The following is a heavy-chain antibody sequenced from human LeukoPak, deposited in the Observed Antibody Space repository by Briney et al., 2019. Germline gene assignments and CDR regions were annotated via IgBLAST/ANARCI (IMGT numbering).Heavy chain of an antibody. CDR2: INPNSGTS. CDR3: ARVPKYYQLVRLGDYYYYGMDV. D-gene: IGHD3-16*01. CDR1: GYSFTNYG. Sequence: ASVKVSCKASGYSFTNYGINWVRQASGQGLEWVASINPNSGTSASAQSFQGRVTMTRNTSTTTVYMELSSLTSDDTAVYYCARVPKYYQLVRLGDYYYYGMDVWGQGTTVTVSS. V-gene: IGHV1-8*01. J-gene: IGHJ6*02.